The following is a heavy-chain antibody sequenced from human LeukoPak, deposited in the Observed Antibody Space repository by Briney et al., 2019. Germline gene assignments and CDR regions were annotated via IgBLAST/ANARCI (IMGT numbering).Heavy chain of an antibody. CDR1: GYTFTGYY. J-gene: IGHJ6*03. CDR3: AGDKGTEGTYYYYYMDV. V-gene: IGHV1-2*06. CDR2: INPNSGGT. Sequence: ASVKVSCKASGYTFTGYYMHWVRQAPGQGLEWMGRINPNSGGTNYAQKFQGRVTMTRDTSISTAYMELSRLRSDDTAVYYCAGDKGTEGTYYYYYMDVWGKGTTVTVSS. D-gene: IGHD1/OR15-1a*01.